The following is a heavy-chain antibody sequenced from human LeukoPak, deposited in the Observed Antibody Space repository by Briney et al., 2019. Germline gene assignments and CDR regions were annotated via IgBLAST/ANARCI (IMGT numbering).Heavy chain of an antibody. D-gene: IGHD1-1*01. CDR3: VESTRGRRTGSSYFAP. V-gene: IGHV2-5*02. CDR2: IYWDDEK. J-gene: IGHJ5*02. Sequence: SGPTLVNPTQTLTLTCSLSDPALTTNGVGVGWIRQPPGKALEWLALIYWDDEKRYNPSLNSRVTITRDTSKTQVVLTMTDMDPVGTATYFCVESTRGRRTGSSYFAPWGHGILVTVSS. CDR1: DPALTTNGVG.